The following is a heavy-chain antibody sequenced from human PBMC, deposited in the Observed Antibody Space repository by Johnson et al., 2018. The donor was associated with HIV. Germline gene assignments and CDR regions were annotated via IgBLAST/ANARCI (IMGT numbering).Heavy chain of an antibody. CDR2: INWNGGST. D-gene: IGHD3-16*01. J-gene: IGHJ3*02. Sequence: EVQLVESGGGLIQPGGSLRLSCAASGFTVSSNYMSWVSQAPGKGLEWVSGINWNGGSTGYADSVKGRFTISRDNSKNSLYLQMNSLRAEDTALYYCARGSRYTHDNDDVYLLQAFDIWGQGTMVTVSS. CDR1: GFTVSSNY. CDR3: ARGSRYTHDNDDVYLLQAFDI. V-gene: IGHV3-20*04.